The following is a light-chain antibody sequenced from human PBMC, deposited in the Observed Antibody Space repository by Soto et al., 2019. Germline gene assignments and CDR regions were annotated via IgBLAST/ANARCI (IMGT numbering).Light chain of an antibody. Sequence: ETLMTQSPATLSASPGERVTLSCRASQNINFNLAWYQQKPGQAPRVLIYGASSRASGIPDRFSGSGSGTDFTLTISRLEHDDFAFYYCQQYQNWPPLTFGGGTRVEIK. CDR2: GAS. CDR1: QNINFN. V-gene: IGKV3D-15*01. J-gene: IGKJ4*01. CDR3: QQYQNWPPLT.